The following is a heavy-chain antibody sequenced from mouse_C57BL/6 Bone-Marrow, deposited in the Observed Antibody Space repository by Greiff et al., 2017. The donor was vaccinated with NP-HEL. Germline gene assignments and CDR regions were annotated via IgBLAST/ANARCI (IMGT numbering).Heavy chain of an antibody. CDR1: GFSFNTYA. CDR2: IRSKSNNYAT. CDR3: VRHKTGYGSSWYFDV. Sequence: EVQVVESGGGLVQPKGSLKLSCAASGFSFNTYAMNWVRQAPGKGLEWVARIRSKSNNYATYYADSVKDRFTISRDDSESMLYLQMNNLKTEDTAMYYCVRHKTGYGSSWYFDVWGTGTTVTVSS. J-gene: IGHJ1*03. V-gene: IGHV10-1*01. D-gene: IGHD1-1*01.